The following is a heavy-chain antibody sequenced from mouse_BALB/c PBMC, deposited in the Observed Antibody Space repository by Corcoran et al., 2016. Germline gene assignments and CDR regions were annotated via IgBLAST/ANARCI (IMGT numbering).Heavy chain of an antibody. J-gene: IGHJ1*01. V-gene: IGHV9-1*02. D-gene: IGHD2-1*01. CDR1: GYTFTNYG. Sequence: QIQLVQSGPELKKPGETVKISCKASGYTFTNYGMNWVKQAPGKGLKWMGWINTYTGEPTYADDFKGRFAFSLETSASTAYLQINNLKNEDMATYFCARGGNYYWYFDVWGAGTTVTVSS. CDR2: INTYTGEP. CDR3: ARGGNYYWYFDV.